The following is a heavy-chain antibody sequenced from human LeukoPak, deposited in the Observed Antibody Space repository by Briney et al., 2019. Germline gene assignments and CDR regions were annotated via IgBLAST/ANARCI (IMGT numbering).Heavy chain of an antibody. J-gene: IGHJ3*02. CDR1: GYTFTIYG. CDR2: ISAYNGNT. V-gene: IGHV1-18*01. CDR3: ARQSYGSGSRDDALDI. D-gene: IGHD3-10*01. Sequence: ASVRVSCKASGYTFTIYGISLVRQAPGQGLEWMGWISAYNGNTNYAQKLQGRVTMTTDTSTSTAYMEVRSLRSDDTAMYYCARQSYGSGSRDDALDIWGQGTMVTVSS.